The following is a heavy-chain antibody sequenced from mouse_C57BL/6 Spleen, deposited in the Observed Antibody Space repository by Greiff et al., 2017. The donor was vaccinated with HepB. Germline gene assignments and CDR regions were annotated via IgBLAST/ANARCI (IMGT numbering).Heavy chain of an antibody. D-gene: IGHD1-1*01. Sequence: VQLQQSGAELVRPGASVTLSCKASGYTFTDYEMHWVKQTPVHGLEWIGAIDPETGGTAYNQKFKGKAILTADKSSSTAYMELRSLTSEDSAVYYCTRIHYGSSFYAMDYWGQGTSVTVSS. CDR2: IDPETGGT. CDR3: TRIHYGSSFYAMDY. CDR1: GYTFTDYE. J-gene: IGHJ4*01. V-gene: IGHV1-15*01.